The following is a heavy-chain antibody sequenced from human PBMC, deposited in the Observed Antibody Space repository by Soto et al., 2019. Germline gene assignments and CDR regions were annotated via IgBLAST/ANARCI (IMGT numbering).Heavy chain of an antibody. CDR1: GLTFRSYW. CDR2: INTDGSVA. CDR3: VRAMQLRRLDS. Sequence: EVQLVESGGGLVQPGESLRLSCAASGLTFRSYWMHWVRQAPGKGLVWVSRINTDGSVAMYVDSVKGRFTISRDNAKNTLYLHMNSLRAEDTAYYFCVRAMQLRRLDSWGQCPLVTVSS. J-gene: IGHJ4*02. V-gene: IGHV3-74*03. D-gene: IGHD2-2*01.